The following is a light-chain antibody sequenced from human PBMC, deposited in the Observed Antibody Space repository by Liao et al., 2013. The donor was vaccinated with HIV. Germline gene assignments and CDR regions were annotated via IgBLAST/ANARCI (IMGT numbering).Light chain of an antibody. CDR3: QAWDVTTGV. J-gene: IGLJ3*02. CDR2: YDS. CDR1: NIGSKS. Sequence: SYVLTQPPSVSVAPGKTARITCGGNNIGSKSVHWYQQKPGQAPVLVISYDSDRPSGIPERFSGSTSGNAATLTISGTQAMDEAAYYCQAWDVTTGVFGAGTTLTVL. V-gene: IGLV3-21*01.